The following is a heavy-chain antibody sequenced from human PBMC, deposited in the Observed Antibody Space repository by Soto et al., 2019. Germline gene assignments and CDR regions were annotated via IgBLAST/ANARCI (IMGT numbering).Heavy chain of an antibody. J-gene: IGHJ4*02. D-gene: IGHD2-21*01. V-gene: IGHV3-23*01. CDR2: ISGSGGST. Sequence: GGSLRLSCAASGFTFSSYAMSWVRQAPGKGLEWVSAISGSGGSTSYADSVKGRFTITRDNSKHTLYLQMNSLRAEDAGVYYCAKNLTGAYCVDYWSQETLVTVST. CDR1: GFTFSSYA. CDR3: AKNLTGAYCVDY.